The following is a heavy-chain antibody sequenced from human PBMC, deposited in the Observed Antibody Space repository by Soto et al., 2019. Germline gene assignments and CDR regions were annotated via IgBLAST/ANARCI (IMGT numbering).Heavy chain of an antibody. CDR2: ISAYNGNT. V-gene: IGHV1-18*04. CDR1: GYLFTTYG. D-gene: IGHD3-16*01. CDR3: ARDCGSCFSSPRPRYGR. Sequence: EASVKVSCKASGYLFTTYGITWVRQAPGQGLEWMGWISAYNGNTKYAQKFQGRVTLTTDTSTYTAYMELKSLKSDDTAVYYCARDCGSCFSSPRPRYGRRGQGAQGTVSS. J-gene: IGHJ4*03.